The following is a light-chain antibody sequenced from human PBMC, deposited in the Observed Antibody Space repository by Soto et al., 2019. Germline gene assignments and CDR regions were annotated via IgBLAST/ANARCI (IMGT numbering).Light chain of an antibody. Sequence: DIQMTQSPSTLSASVGDGVTITCRASQNISVWLAWYQQRPGKAPKFLIYDASNLETGDSSRFSGSGSGTEFTLTIRSLQPNDVATYYCQQYDSSSPAFGQGTKLEIK. CDR2: DAS. V-gene: IGKV1-5*01. J-gene: IGKJ2*01. CDR3: QQYDSSSPA. CDR1: QNISVW.